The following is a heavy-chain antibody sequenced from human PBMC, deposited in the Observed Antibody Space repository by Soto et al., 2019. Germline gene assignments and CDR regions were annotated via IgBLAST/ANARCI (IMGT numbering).Heavy chain of an antibody. Sequence: SQTLSLTCTVSGGSVSGYYWSWIRQTPGRGLEWIGYVYYTGSTNYNPSLKSRVTMSIDTSRNQFSLSLSSVTAADTAVYFCVEYRRVDGNYYFPYWGQGALVTVSS. CDR1: GGSVSGYY. CDR2: VYYTGST. V-gene: IGHV4-59*02. J-gene: IGHJ4*02. D-gene: IGHD3-16*02. CDR3: VEYRRVDGNYYFPY.